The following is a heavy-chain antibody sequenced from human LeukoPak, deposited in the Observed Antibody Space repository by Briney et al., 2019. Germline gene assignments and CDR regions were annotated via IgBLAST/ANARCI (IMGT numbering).Heavy chain of an antibody. CDR3: ARGVEPLAANTLAY. CDR1: GFTFNSYW. D-gene: IGHD1-14*01. J-gene: IGHJ4*02. CDR2: IMKDGGDK. Sequence: GGSLRLSCAASGFTFNSYWMTWVRQAPGKGLEWVANIMKDGGDKQYADSVKGRFTISRDNAKNSLYLQMNSLSPDDTAVYYCARGVEPLAANTLAYWGQGTLVTVSS. V-gene: IGHV3-7*03.